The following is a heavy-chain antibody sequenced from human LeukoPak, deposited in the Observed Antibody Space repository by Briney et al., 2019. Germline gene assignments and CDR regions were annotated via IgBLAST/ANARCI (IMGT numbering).Heavy chain of an antibody. CDR2: INSDGSST. J-gene: IGHJ6*02. CDR3: ARGPRLERHGMDV. Sequence: GGSLRLSCAVSGLTLRSYWMHWVRQGPGKGLVWVSRINSDGSSTSYADSVKGRFTISRDNAKSTLYLQMNSLRAEDTAVYFCARGPRLERHGMDVWGQGTTVTVSS. CDR1: GLTLRSYW. V-gene: IGHV3-74*01. D-gene: IGHD1-1*01.